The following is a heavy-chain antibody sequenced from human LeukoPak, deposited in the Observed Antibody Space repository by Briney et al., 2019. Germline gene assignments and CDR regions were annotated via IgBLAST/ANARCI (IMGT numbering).Heavy chain of an antibody. CDR1: GYSFTNYW. CDR2: IYPGDSDT. CDR3: ARPGYYGSGEGVFDY. Sequence: GESLKISCKGSGYSFTNYWIGWVRQMPGKGLEWMGIIYPGDSDTRYSPSFQGQVTISADKSISTAYLQWSSLKASDTAMYYCARPGYYGSGEGVFDYWGQGTLVTVSS. D-gene: IGHD3-10*01. J-gene: IGHJ4*02. V-gene: IGHV5-51*01.